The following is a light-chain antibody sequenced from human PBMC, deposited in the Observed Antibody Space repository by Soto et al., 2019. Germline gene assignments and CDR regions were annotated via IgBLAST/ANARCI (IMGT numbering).Light chain of an antibody. CDR2: WAP. Sequence: DIVMTQSPDSLAVSLGERATINCKSSQSVLYSSNNKNYLAWYQQKPGQPPKLLIYWAPTRESGVPDRFSGSGSGTDFTLTISSLQAEDVAVYYCQQYYSTPPYTFGQGTKVDI. J-gene: IGKJ2*01. V-gene: IGKV4-1*01. CDR1: QSVLYSSNNKNY. CDR3: QQYYSTPPYT.